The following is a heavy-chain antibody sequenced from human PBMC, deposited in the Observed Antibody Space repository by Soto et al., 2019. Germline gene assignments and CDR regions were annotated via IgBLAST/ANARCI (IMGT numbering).Heavy chain of an antibody. Sequence: ASVKVSCKASGYTFTSYYMHWVRQAPGQGLEWMGIINPSGGSTSYAQKFQGRVTMTRDTSTSTVYMELSSLRSEDTAVYYCARDRGHCSGGSCYSFYYYYGMDVWGQGTTVTVSS. V-gene: IGHV1-46*01. D-gene: IGHD2-15*01. J-gene: IGHJ6*02. CDR1: GYTFTSYY. CDR2: INPSGGST. CDR3: ARDRGHCSGGSCYSFYYYYGMDV.